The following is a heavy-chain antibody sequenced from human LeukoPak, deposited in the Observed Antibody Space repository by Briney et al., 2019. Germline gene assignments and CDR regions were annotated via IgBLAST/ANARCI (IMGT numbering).Heavy chain of an antibody. D-gene: IGHD3-22*01. CDR3: ARALYYYDSSGYD. V-gene: IGHV4-59*01. CDR2: IYYTGST. J-gene: IGHJ4*02. CDR1: GGSISTYY. Sequence: QVQLQESGPGLVKPSGTLSLNCTVSGGSISTYYWSWIRQPPVKGLEWIGYIYYTGSTNYNPPLKSRVTISVDTSKNQFSLKLSSVTAADTAVYYCARALYYYDSSGYDWGQGTLVTVSS.